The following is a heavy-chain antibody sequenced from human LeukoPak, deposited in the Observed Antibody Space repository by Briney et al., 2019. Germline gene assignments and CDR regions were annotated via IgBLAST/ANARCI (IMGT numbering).Heavy chain of an antibody. D-gene: IGHD3-22*01. CDR1: GFTFSSYG. CDR3: AKNRAYYYDSSGYPYYFDY. Sequence: PGGSLRLSCAASGFTFSSYGMHWVRQAPGKGLEWVAFIQYDGSNKYYADSVKGRFTISRDNSKNTLYLQMNSLRAEDTAVYYCAKNRAYYYDSSGYPYYFDYWGQGTLVTVSS. V-gene: IGHV3-30*02. CDR2: IQYDGSNK. J-gene: IGHJ4*02.